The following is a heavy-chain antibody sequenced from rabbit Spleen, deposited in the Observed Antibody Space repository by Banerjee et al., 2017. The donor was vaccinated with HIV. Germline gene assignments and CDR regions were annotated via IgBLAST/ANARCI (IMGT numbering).Heavy chain of an antibody. CDR3: ARDGAGSSFSSYGMDL. J-gene: IGHJ6*01. CDR1: GFTLSSYY. V-gene: IGHV1S7*01. D-gene: IGHD8-1*01. CDR2: IDPVFGVT. Sequence: QLEESGGGLVQPGGSLTLSCKVSGFTLSSYYMNWVRQAPGKGLEWIGYIDPVFGVTYYANWVNGRFTISSHNAQNTLYLQLNSLTAADTATYFCARDGAGSSFSSYGMDLWGPGTLVTVS.